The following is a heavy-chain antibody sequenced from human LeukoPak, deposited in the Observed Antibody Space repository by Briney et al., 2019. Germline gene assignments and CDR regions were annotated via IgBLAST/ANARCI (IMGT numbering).Heavy chain of an antibody. CDR2: INPSDGGT. Sequence: ASVKVSCKASGYTFTSFYIHWMRQAPGQGLEWMGIINPSDGGTNYAQRFQGRVTMTRDTSTRTVYMEVRGLRSEDTAVYYCAKAVPYYDILTGYPGDWGQGTLVTVSS. CDR1: GYTFTSFY. CDR3: AKAVPYYDILTGYPGD. D-gene: IGHD3-9*01. V-gene: IGHV1-46*01. J-gene: IGHJ4*02.